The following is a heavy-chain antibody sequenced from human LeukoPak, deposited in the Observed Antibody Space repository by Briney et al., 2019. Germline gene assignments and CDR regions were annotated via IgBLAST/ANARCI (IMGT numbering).Heavy chain of an antibody. Sequence: PSETLSLTCTVSGYSISSGYYWGWIRQPPGKGLEWIGSIYQSGSTYYNPSLKTRVTISVDTSKNQFSLKLSSVTVADTAVYYCARLGIENYFDYWGQGTLVTVSS. D-gene: IGHD1-14*01. CDR3: ARLGIENYFDY. J-gene: IGHJ4*02. CDR1: GYSISSGYY. CDR2: IYQSGST. V-gene: IGHV4-38-2*02.